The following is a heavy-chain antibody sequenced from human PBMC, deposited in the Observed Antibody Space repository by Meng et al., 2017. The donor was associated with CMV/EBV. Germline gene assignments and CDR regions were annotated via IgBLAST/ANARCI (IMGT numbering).Heavy chain of an antibody. J-gene: IGHJ5*02. Sequence: SETLSLTCTVSGGSISSYYWSWIRQPPGKGLEWIGYIYYSGSTNYNPSLKSRVTISVDTSKNQFFLKLSSVTAADTAVYYCAREGDIVVARGWFDPWGQGTLVTVSS. D-gene: IGHD2-2*01. CDR2: IYYSGST. CDR3: AREGDIVVARGWFDP. CDR1: GGSISSYY. V-gene: IGHV4-59*01.